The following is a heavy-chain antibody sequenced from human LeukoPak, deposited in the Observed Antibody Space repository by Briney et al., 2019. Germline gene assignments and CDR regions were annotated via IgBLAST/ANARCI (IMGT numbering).Heavy chain of an antibody. Sequence: SETLSLTCTVSGYSISNGYYWGWIRQPPGKGLEWVGSIYHRGSTYYNPSLRSRVTISLDRSKKKFSLKLTSVTAADTAVYICARGPEYYAIWRGSAGYSDYWGQGISVTASS. CDR2: IYHRGST. CDR3: ARGPEYYAIWRGSAGYSDY. V-gene: IGHV4-38-2*02. J-gene: IGHJ4*02. D-gene: IGHD3-3*01. CDR1: GYSISNGYY.